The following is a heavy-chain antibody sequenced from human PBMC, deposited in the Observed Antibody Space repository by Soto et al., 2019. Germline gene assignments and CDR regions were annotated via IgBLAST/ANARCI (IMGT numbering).Heavy chain of an antibody. CDR2: IIPIFGTE. D-gene: IGHD3-3*01. Sequence: QVQLVQSGAEVKKPGSSVKVSCKASGGTFSSYAISWVRQAPGQGLEWMGGIIPIFGTENYAQKFQGRVTITADESTSTAYMELSSLRSEDTAVYYCAREGTIFGVVTPFDPWGQGTLVTVSS. CDR1: GGTFSSYA. J-gene: IGHJ5*02. V-gene: IGHV1-69*01. CDR3: AREGTIFGVVTPFDP.